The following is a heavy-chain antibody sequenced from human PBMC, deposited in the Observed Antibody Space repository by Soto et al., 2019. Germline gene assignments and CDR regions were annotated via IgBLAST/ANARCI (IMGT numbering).Heavy chain of an antibody. CDR1: GGSISSSSYY. V-gene: IGHV4-39*01. D-gene: IGHD2-2*01. Sequence: QLQLQESGPGLVKPSETLSLTCTVSGGSISSSSYYWGWIRQPPGKGLEWIGSIYYSGSTYYNPSLKSRVTISVDTSKNQFSLKLSSVTAADTAVYYCARRGSSKYQLLPDPFDAFDIWGQGTMVTVSS. CDR3: ARRGSSKYQLLPDPFDAFDI. CDR2: IYYSGST. J-gene: IGHJ3*02.